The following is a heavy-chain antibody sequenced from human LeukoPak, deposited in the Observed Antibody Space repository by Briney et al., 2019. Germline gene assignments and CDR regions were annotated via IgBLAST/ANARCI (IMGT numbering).Heavy chain of an antibody. CDR2: IKTDGTTT. J-gene: IGHJ4*02. CDR1: GFTFSSYW. D-gene: IGHD6-19*01. Sequence: GGSLRLSCAASGFTFSSYWMHWVRQAPGEGLVWVSRIKTDGTTTNYADSVKGRFTVSRDNAKNTLYLQMNSLRAEDTAVYYCARGPYTSGVYRLDYWGQGTLVTVSS. V-gene: IGHV3-74*01. CDR3: ARGPYTSGVYRLDY.